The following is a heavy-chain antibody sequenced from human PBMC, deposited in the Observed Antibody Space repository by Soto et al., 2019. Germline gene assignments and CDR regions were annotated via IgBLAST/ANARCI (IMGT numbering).Heavy chain of an antibody. D-gene: IGHD3-10*01. Sequence: PSETLSLTCTVSGGSISSSSYYWGWIRQPPGKGLEWIGSIYYSGNTYYNPSLRSRVTLSVDTSKNQFSLKLSSVTAADTAVYYCASAGLLWFGELFPFDYWGQGTLVTVSS. CDR2: IYYSGNT. V-gene: IGHV4-39*01. J-gene: IGHJ4*02. CDR3: ASAGLLWFGELFPFDY. CDR1: GGSISSSSYY.